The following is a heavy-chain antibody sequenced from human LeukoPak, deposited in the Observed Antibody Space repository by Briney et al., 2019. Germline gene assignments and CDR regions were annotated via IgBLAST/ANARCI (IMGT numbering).Heavy chain of an antibody. D-gene: IGHD4-17*01. CDR3: TTYGDYEGLIDH. CDR1: GFTFSNPW. J-gene: IGHJ5*02. CDR2: IKSKTDGGTT. V-gene: IGHV3-15*01. Sequence: PGGTLRLSCAAPGFTFSNPWMSWVRQAPRPGLEWVGRIKSKTDGGTTEYAAAVQGRFTSSGDDSKNTLYLQMNSLKTEDTGVYYCTTYGDYEGLIDHWGQGTLVTVSS.